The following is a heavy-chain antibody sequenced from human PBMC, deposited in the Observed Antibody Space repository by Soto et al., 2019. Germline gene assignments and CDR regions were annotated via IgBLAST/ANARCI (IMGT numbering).Heavy chain of an antibody. CDR3: ARMISSWTYYYYYYMDV. CDR1: GGSISSGGYY. J-gene: IGHJ6*03. D-gene: IGHD6-13*01. V-gene: IGHV4-31*03. Sequence: SETLSLTCTVSGGSISSGGYYWSWIRQHPGKGLEWIGYIYYSGSTYYNPSLKSRVTISVDTSKNQFSLKLSSVTAADTAVYYCARMISSWTYYYYYYMDVWGKGTTVTVSS. CDR2: IYYSGST.